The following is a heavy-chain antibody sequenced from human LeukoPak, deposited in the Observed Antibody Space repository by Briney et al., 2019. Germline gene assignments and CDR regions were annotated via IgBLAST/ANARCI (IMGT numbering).Heavy chain of an antibody. CDR2: IGASGEST. V-gene: IGHV3-23*01. D-gene: IGHD6-19*01. CDR1: GFTFSVAA. CDR3: AKEGSSSGWFPFDY. J-gene: IGHJ4*02. Sequence: GGSLRLSCAASGFTFSVAAMTWVRQAPGKGLEWVSLIGASGESTYYADFVKGRFTFSRDNSKDTLYLQMNSLRAEDTAVYYCAKEGSSSGWFPFDYWGQGTLVAVSS.